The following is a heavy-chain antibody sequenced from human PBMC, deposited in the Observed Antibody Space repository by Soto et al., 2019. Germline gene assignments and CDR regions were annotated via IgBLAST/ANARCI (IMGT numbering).Heavy chain of an antibody. V-gene: IGHV1-69*13. CDR3: ARTAVGATNNYYYGMDV. J-gene: IGHJ6*02. CDR2: IIPIFGTA. CDR1: RGTFSSYA. D-gene: IGHD1-26*01. Sequence: SVKVSFKASRGTFSSYAISWLRQAPGQGLEWMGGIIPIFGTANYAQKFQGRVTITADESTSTAYMELSSLRSEDTAVYYCARTAVGATNNYYYGMDVWGQGTTVTVSS.